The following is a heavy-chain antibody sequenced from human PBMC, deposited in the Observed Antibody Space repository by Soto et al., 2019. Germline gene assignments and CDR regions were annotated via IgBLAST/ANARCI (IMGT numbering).Heavy chain of an antibody. CDR1: GFSFDSYW. J-gene: IGHJ1*01. CDR3: TRGPRASSGGTGAY. V-gene: IGHV3-74*01. D-gene: IGHD2-2*01. CDR2: IHYDGTTT. Sequence: EVQLVESGGGLVQPGGSLRLSCAASGFSFDSYWMHWVRQAPGQGPMWVSRIHYDGTTTNYADSVKGRFTISRDNAKSTLYLQMNSLRPEDTAVYYCTRGPRASSGGTGAYWGKGTLVTVSS.